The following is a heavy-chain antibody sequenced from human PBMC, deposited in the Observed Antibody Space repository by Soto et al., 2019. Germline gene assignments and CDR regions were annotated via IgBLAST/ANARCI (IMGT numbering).Heavy chain of an antibody. CDR3: ATNNRASYHFDY. D-gene: IGHD3-16*02. Sequence: SVKVSCKASGGTFSSYAISWVRQAPGQGLEWMGGVIPLFGTTNYAPKFQGRVAITADERARTAYMDLSSLKSEDTAVYYCATNNRASYHFDYWGQGTLVTVSS. CDR1: GGTFSSYA. J-gene: IGHJ4*02. V-gene: IGHV1-69*13. CDR2: VIPLFGTT.